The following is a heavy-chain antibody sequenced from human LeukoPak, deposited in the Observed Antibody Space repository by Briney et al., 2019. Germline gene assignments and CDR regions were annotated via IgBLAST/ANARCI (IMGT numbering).Heavy chain of an antibody. CDR2: ISYSSSAI. CDR3: ARDSYGSSGYYYVSDY. Sequence: GGSLRLSCAASGFTFSAYSMNWVRQAPGKGLEWVSYISYSSSAIYYADSVKGRFTISRDNAKNSLYLRMNSLRDEDTAVYYCARDSYGSSGYYYVSDYWGQGTLVTVSS. D-gene: IGHD3-22*01. CDR1: GFTFSAYS. V-gene: IGHV3-48*02. J-gene: IGHJ4*02.